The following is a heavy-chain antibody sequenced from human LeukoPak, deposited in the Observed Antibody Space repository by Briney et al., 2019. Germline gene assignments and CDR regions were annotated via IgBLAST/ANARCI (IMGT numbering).Heavy chain of an antibody. V-gene: IGHV1-46*01. J-gene: IGHJ5*02. D-gene: IGHD1-26*01. CDR1: GYTFSTYY. CDR2: IIPSDGFT. CDR3: ARDNSVGDYAWWFDP. Sequence: ASVKVSCKASGYTFSTYYVHWVRQAPGQGLEWMGMIIPSDGFTSYAQKFQGRVTMTRDLSTSTDYMELSSLRSDDTAVYFCARDNSVGDYAWWFDPWGQGTLVTVSS.